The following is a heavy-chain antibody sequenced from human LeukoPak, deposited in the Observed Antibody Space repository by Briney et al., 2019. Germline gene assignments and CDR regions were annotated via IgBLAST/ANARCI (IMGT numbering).Heavy chain of an antibody. Sequence: SETLSLTCTVYGGSFSGYYWSWIRQPPGKGLEWIGEINHSGSTNYNPSLKSRVTISVDTSKNQFSLKLSSVTAADTAVYYCARLYSSSWLYFDYWGQGTLVTVSS. CDR3: ARLYSSSWLYFDY. J-gene: IGHJ4*02. CDR1: GGSFSGYY. V-gene: IGHV4-34*01. D-gene: IGHD6-13*01. CDR2: INHSGST.